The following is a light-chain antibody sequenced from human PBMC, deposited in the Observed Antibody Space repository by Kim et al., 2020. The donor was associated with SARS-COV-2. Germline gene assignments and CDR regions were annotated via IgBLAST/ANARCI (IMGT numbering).Light chain of an antibody. CDR1: QGISSY. CDR2: AAS. CDR3: QQYYSYPIT. J-gene: IGKJ5*01. V-gene: IGKV1-8*01. Sequence: ASTGDRVTITCRASQGISSYLAWYQQKPGKAPKLLIYAASTLQSGVPSRFSGSGSGTDFTLTISCLQSEDFATYYCQQYYSYPITFGEGTRLEIK.